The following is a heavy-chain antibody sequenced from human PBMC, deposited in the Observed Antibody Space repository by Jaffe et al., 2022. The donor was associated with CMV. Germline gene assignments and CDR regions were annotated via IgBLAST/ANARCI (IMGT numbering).Heavy chain of an antibody. CDR3: ARDGVVVDGAFDI. CDR1: GFTFSSYS. V-gene: IGHV3-21*01. Sequence: EVQLVESGGGLVKPGGSLRLSCAASGFTFSSYSMNWVRQAPGKGLEWVSSISSSSSYIYYADSVKGRFTISRDNAKNSLYLQMNSLRAEDTAVYYCARDGVVVDGAFDIWGQGTMVTVSS. J-gene: IGHJ3*02. CDR2: ISSSSSYI. D-gene: IGHD2-15*01.